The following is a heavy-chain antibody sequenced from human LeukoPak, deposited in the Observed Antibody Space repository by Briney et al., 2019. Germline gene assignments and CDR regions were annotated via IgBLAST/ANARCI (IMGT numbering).Heavy chain of an antibody. CDR2: IGRYGVTT. Sequence: PGGPLRLPCAPWGSPPNTYEMIWLRQAPGKGLEWVAYIGRYGVTTYYADSVKGRFTISGDNAKNSLNLQINSLRAEDTAVYYCATLSDRNFYYSYGLDVWGQGTTVTVS. CDR3: ATLSDRNFYYSYGLDV. CDR1: GSPPNTYE. J-gene: IGHJ6*02. V-gene: IGHV3-48*03. D-gene: IGHD1-14*01.